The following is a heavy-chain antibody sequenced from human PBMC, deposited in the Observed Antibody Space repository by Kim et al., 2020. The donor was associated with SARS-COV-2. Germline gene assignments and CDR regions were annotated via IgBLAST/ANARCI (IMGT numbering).Heavy chain of an antibody. J-gene: IGHJ6*02. D-gene: IGHD3-10*01. CDR1: GFTFSDYW. CDR3: ARDQSVTMGGRDYYYGMDV. CDR2: INSDGSNT. V-gene: IGHV3-74*01. Sequence: GGSLRLSCAASGFTFSDYWMHWVRQAPGKGLVWVSRINSDGSNTGYADSVKGRFTFSRDNAKNTLYLQMNSLRAEDTAVYYCARDQSVTMGGRDYYYGMDVWGQGTTVTVSS.